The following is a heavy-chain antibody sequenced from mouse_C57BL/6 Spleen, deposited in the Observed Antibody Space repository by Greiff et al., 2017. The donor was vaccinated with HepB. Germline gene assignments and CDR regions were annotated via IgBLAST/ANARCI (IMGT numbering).Heavy chain of an antibody. CDR3: ARRGYYFDY. CDR2: ISSGRSTI. V-gene: IGHV5-17*01. CDR1: GFTFSDYG. Sequence: EVKLMESGGGLVKPGGSLKLSCAASGFTFSDYGMHWVRQAPEKGLEWVAYISSGRSTIYYADTVKGRFTISRDNAKNTLFLQMTSLRSEDTAMYYGARRGYYFDYWGQGTTLTVAS. J-gene: IGHJ2*01.